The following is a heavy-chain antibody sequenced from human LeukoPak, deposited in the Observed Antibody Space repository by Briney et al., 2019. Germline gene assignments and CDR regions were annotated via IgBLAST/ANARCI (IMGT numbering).Heavy chain of an antibody. V-gene: IGHV4-34*01. J-gene: IGHJ4*02. Sequence: SETLSLTCAVYGGSFSGYYWSWIRQHPGKGLEWIGEINHSGSTNYNPSLTSRVAMSVDTSKNQLSLKLSSVTAADTAVYYCARGYCSSTSCYEGDYWGQGTLVTVSS. CDR2: INHSGST. D-gene: IGHD2-2*01. CDR1: GGSFSGYY. CDR3: ARGYCSSTSCYEGDY.